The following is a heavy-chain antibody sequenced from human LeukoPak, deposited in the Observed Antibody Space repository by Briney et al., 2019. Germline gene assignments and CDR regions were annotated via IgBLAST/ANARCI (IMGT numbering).Heavy chain of an antibody. CDR2: IIAYNGNT. CDR1: GYTFTSYG. CDR3: ERGIFGELYSSTPVEVPDS. J-gene: IGHJ4*02. D-gene: IGHD6-13*01. V-gene: IGHV1-18*01. Sequence: GASVKVSCKASGYTFTSYGISWGRQAPGQGLEWMGWIIAYNGNTNYAQKLQGRVTMTTDTSTSTASMELRSMRSDDTAVYYCERGIFGELYSSTPVEVPDSWGQGTLVTVSS.